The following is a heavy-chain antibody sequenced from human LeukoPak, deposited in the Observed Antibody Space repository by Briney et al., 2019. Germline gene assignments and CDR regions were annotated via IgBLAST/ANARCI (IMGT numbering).Heavy chain of an antibody. D-gene: IGHD3-9*01. CDR3: AKAYAYDILTGYPNYFDY. V-gene: IGHV3-9*01. J-gene: IGHJ4*02. CDR1: GFTFDDYA. Sequence: GRSLRLSCAASGFTFDDYAMHWVRQAPGKGLEWVSGISWNSGSIGYADSVKGRFTISRDNAKNPLYLQMNSLRAEDTALYYCAKAYAYDILTGYPNYFDYWGQGTLVTVSS. CDR2: ISWNSGSI.